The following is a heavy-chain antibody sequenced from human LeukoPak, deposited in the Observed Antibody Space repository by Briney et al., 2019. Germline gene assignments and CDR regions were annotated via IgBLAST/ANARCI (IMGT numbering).Heavy chain of an antibody. CDR2: IDPNSGGT. J-gene: IGHJ4*02. Sequence: GASAKVSCKASGYTFTGYYMHWVRQAPGQGLEWMGRIDPNSGGTNYAQKFQGRVTMTRDTSISTAYMELSRLRSDDTAVYYCARDIEYSSSFDYWGQGTLVTVSS. D-gene: IGHD6-6*01. CDR1: GYTFTGYY. CDR3: ARDIEYSSSFDY. V-gene: IGHV1-2*06.